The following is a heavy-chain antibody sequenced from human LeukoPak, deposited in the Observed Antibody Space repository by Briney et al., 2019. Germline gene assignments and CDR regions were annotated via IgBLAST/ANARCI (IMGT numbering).Heavy chain of an antibody. V-gene: IGHV1-46*01. J-gene: IGHJ5*02. D-gene: IGHD1-14*01. Sequence: ASVKVSCKASGYTFTGYYMRWVRQAPGQGLEWMGIINPSGHITNYAQKFQGRLTVTRDTPTSIVYMELSSLRSDDTAVYYCVGDNSIADRGWWFDPWGQGTLVTVSS. CDR2: INPSGHIT. CDR3: VGDNSIADRGWWFDP. CDR1: GYTFTGYY.